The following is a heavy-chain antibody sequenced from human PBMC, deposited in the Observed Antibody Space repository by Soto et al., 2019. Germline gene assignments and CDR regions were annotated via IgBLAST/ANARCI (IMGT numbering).Heavy chain of an antibody. CDR1: GGYISSGGYY. J-gene: IGHJ5*02. CDR3: ARVKKYWDSSGNWFDP. D-gene: IGHD3-22*01. CDR2: IYYSGST. Sequence: QVQLKESGPGLVKPSQTLSLTCTVSGGYISSGGYYWSWIRQHPGKGLEWSGYIYYSGSTYYNPSLKSRVTISVDTSKNQFSLKLSSVTAADTAVYYCARVKKYWDSSGNWFDPWGQGTLVTVSS. V-gene: IGHV4-31*03.